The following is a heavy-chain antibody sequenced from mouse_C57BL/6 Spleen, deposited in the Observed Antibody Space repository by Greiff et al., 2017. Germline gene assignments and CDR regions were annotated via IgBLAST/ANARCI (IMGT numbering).Heavy chain of an antibody. CDR2: ISYDGSN. CDR1: GYSITSGYY. Sequence: EVHLVESGPGLVKPSQSLSLTCSVTGYSITSGYYWNWIRQFPGNKLEWMGYISYDGSNNYNPSLKNRISITRDTAKNQFFLKLNSVTTEDTATCYGARGYYYAMDYWGQGTSVTVSS. CDR3: ARGYYYAMDY. V-gene: IGHV3-6*01. J-gene: IGHJ4*01.